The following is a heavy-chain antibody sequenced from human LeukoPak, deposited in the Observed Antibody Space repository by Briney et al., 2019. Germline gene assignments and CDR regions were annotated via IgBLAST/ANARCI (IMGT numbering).Heavy chain of an antibody. CDR3: ARGRSITLLRGVAMSDGFDI. D-gene: IGHD3-10*01. V-gene: IGHV3-21*01. CDR2: TDKGGKYI. J-gene: IGHJ3*02. CDR1: GFTFSNYG. Sequence: GGSLRLSCAASGFTFSNYGMNWVRQAPGKGLEWVSFTDKGGKYIYYGDSVKGRFTYSRDNAKNLVFLQMNGLRAEDTAVYYCARGRSITLLRGVAMSDGFDIWGQGAMVVVSS.